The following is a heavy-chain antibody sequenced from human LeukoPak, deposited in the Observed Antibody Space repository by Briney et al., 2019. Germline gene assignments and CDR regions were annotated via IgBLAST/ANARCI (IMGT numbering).Heavy chain of an antibody. J-gene: IGHJ6*03. D-gene: IGHD3/OR15-3a*01. CDR3: ARHQVDLPYHNYYYYYYMDV. Sequence: PSETLSLTCTVSGGSISSSSYYWGWIRQPPGKGLEWIGSIYYSGSTYYNPSLKSRVTISADTSKNQFSLKLSSVTAADTAVYYCARHQVDLPYHNYYYYYYMDVWGKGTTVTVSS. V-gene: IGHV4-39*01. CDR1: GGSISSSSYY. CDR2: IYYSGST.